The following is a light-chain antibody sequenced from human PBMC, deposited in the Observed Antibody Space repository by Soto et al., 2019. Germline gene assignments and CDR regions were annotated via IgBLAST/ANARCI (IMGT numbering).Light chain of an antibody. CDR2: EVT. Sequence: QSVLTQPASVSGSRGQSITISCTGISSDIGGYNSVSWYQQHPGKAPKLIIYEVTNRPSGVSNRFSGSESGNTASLTISGLQPEDEADYYCSSHTSSRTYVFGTGTKVIVL. J-gene: IGLJ1*01. V-gene: IGLV2-14*01. CDR3: SSHTSSRTYV. CDR1: SSDIGGYNS.